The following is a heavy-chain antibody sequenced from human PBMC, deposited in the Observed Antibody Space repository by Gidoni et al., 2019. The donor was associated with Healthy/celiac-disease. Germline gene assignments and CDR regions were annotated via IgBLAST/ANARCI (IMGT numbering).Heavy chain of an antibody. J-gene: IGHJ6*02. V-gene: IGHV3-30*04. D-gene: IGHD3-10*02. Sequence: GFTFNSYAMHWVRQAPGKGLEWVAVISYDGSNKYYADSVKGRFTISRDNSKNTLYLQMNSLRAEDTAVYYCARPMYGGKAHYYGMDVWGQGTTVTVSS. CDR1: GFTFNSYA. CDR2: ISYDGSNK. CDR3: ARPMYGGKAHYYGMDV.